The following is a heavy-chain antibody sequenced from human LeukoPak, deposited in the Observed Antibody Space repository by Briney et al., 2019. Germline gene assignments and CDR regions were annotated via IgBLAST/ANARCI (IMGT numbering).Heavy chain of an antibody. CDR2: IRYDGSNK. J-gene: IGHJ6*03. CDR3: AKDKSDYGDYSYMDV. V-gene: IGHV3-30*02. CDR1: GFTFSSYG. D-gene: IGHD4-17*01. Sequence: GGSLRLSCAASGFTFSSYGMHWARQAPGKGLDWVAFIRYDGSNKYCADSVKGRFTVSRDNSKNTLYLQMNSLRAEDTAVYYCAKDKSDYGDYSYMDVWGKGTTVTVSS.